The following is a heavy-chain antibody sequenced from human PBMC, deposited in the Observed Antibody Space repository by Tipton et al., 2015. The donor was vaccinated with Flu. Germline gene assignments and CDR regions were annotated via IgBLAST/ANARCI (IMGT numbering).Heavy chain of an antibody. CDR3: VKDIRGFRLWSGTFDI. CDR2: ITWDGGSV. J-gene: IGHJ3*02. CDR1: GSNFDDYA. D-gene: IGHD3-10*01. Sequence: FTFAASGSNFDDYAMHWVRQAPGKGLEWVSGITWDGGSVAYADSVKGRFTISRDNAKRSLYLQMNSLRAEDTALYYCVKDIRGFRLWSGTFDIWGQGTMVTVSS. V-gene: IGHV3-9*01.